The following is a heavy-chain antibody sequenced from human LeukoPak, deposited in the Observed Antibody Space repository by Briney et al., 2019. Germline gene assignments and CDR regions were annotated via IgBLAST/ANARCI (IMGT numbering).Heavy chain of an antibody. CDR2: IRSKANSYAT. D-gene: IGHD6-6*01. V-gene: IGHV3-73*01. Sequence: GGSLRLSCAASGFTFSGSAMHWVRQASGKGPEWVGRIRSKANSYATAYAASVKGRFTISRDDSKNTAYLQMNSLKTEDTAVYYCTRHGGSVAENDYWGQGTLVTVFS. CDR3: TRHGGSVAENDY. CDR1: GFTFSGSA. J-gene: IGHJ4*02.